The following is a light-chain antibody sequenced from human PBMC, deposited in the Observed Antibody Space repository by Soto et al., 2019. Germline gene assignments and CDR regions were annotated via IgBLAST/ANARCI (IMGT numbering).Light chain of an antibody. CDR2: DAS. V-gene: IGKV3-11*01. CDR1: QSVDNC. J-gene: IGKJ5*01. CDR3: QQCSNWPPIT. Sequence: EIVLTQSPATLSLSPGERATLSCRASQSVDNCLAWYQQKPGQAPRLLIYDASDRAPDIPARFSGSGSGTDFSLTISNLDPEAFAVYYCQQCSNWPPITFGQGTRLEMK.